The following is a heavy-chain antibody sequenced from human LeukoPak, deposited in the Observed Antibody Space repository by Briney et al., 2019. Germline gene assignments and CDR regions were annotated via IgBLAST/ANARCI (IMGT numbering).Heavy chain of an antibody. Sequence: PGGSLRLFCAASGLRFSNYGMHWVRQAPGKGLEWVAFIRFDGSSKYFADSVKGRFIISRDNFQNTLILQMNNLKVEDTAVYYCAKVRVDTAMVDAFDIWGQGTRVVVSS. J-gene: IGHJ3*02. D-gene: IGHD5-18*01. CDR2: IRFDGSSK. CDR1: GLRFSNYG. CDR3: AKVRVDTAMVDAFDI. V-gene: IGHV3-30*02.